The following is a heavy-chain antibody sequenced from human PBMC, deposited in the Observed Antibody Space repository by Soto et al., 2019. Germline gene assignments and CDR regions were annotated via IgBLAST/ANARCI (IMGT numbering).Heavy chain of an antibody. CDR1: GFSFSSYA. J-gene: IGHJ4*02. Sequence: EVQLLESGGGLVQPGGSLRLSCAASGFSFSSYAMVWVRRAPGKGLEWVSVISARGGSLYFADSVKGRFTISRDNSKNVLSLEMNSLRADDTATYFCAKGSIDYSASVDNWGQGTLVVVSS. D-gene: IGHD1-26*01. CDR3: AKGSIDYSASVDN. CDR2: ISARGGSL. V-gene: IGHV3-23*01.